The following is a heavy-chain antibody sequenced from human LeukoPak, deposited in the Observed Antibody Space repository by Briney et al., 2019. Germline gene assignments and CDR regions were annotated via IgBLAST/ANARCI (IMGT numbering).Heavy chain of an antibody. CDR3: ATRKLGESVYYFDY. Sequence: GGSLRLSCAASGFTFSSYGMHWVRQAPGKGLEWVAVISYDGSNKYYADSVKGRFTISRDNSKNTLYLQMNSLRAGDTAVYYCATRKLGESVYYFDYWGQGTLVTVSS. V-gene: IGHV3-30*19. D-gene: IGHD3-10*01. J-gene: IGHJ4*02. CDR2: ISYDGSNK. CDR1: GFTFSSYG.